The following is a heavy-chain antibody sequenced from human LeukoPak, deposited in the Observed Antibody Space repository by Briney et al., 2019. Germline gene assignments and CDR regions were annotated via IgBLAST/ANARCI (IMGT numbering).Heavy chain of an antibody. Sequence: GGSLRLSCAASGFTFSGYSMNWVRQAPGKGLEWVSSISSSSSYIYYADSVKGRFTISRDNSKNTLYLQMNSLRAEDTAVYYCAKDYYYDSSGSFDYWGQGTLVTVSS. CDR2: ISSSSSYI. J-gene: IGHJ4*02. CDR1: GFTFSGYS. V-gene: IGHV3-21*01. D-gene: IGHD3-22*01. CDR3: AKDYYYDSSGSFDY.